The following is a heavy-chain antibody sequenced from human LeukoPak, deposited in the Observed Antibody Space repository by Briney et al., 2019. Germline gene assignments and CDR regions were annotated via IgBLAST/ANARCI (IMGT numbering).Heavy chain of an antibody. CDR1: GYTFTSYD. D-gene: IGHD2-15*01. V-gene: IGHV1-18*01. J-gene: IGHJ4*02. CDR3: ARGIYCSAGSCPFHFDY. Sequence: GASVKVSCKASGYTFTSYDIGWVRQAPGQGLEWMGWISARLGNRKYVQKFQDRLTMTTDTSTDTAYMELRSLASDDTAVYYCARGIYCSAGSCPFHFDYWGQGTLVTVSS. CDR2: ISARLGNR.